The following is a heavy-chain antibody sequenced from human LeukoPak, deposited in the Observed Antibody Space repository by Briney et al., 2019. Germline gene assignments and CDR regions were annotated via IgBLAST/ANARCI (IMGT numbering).Heavy chain of an antibody. CDR3: AKRSRTVTTIDS. Sequence: TGGSLRLSCAASGFTFSSYAMSWVRQAPGRGLEWVSAISGSGGSTDYADSVKGRFTISRDNSKNTLYLQMNSLRAEDTALYYCAKRSRTVTTIDSWGRGTLVTVSS. D-gene: IGHD4-11*01. CDR2: ISGSGGST. CDR1: GFTFSSYA. J-gene: IGHJ4*02. V-gene: IGHV3-23*01.